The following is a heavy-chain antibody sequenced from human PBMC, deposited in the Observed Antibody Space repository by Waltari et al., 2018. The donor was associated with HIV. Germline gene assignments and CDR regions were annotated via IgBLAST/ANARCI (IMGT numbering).Heavy chain of an antibody. CDR3: ARTYDILTGFGWFDP. CDR2: INAGNGNT. Sequence: QVQLVQSGAEVKNPGASVKVSCRASGYHFTTYPIHWVRQAPGQRLEWMGWINAGNGNTKYSQNFQDRVTFTRDTSASTAYMELSSLRSEDTALYYCARTYDILTGFGWFDPWGQGTLVTVSS. V-gene: IGHV1-3*01. J-gene: IGHJ5*02. D-gene: IGHD3-9*01. CDR1: GYHFTTYP.